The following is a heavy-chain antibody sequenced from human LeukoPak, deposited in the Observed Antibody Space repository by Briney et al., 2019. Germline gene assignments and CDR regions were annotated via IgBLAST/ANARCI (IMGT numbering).Heavy chain of an antibody. D-gene: IGHD6-13*01. J-gene: IGHJ4*02. Sequence: GASVKVSCKASGYTFTGYYMHWVRQAPGQGLEWMGWINPNSGGTNYAQKFQGRVTMTRDTSISTAYMKLSRLRSDDTAVYYCARSPLYSSSWPDYWGQGTLVNVFS. CDR2: INPNSGGT. CDR1: GYTFTGYY. V-gene: IGHV1-2*02. CDR3: ARSPLYSSSWPDY.